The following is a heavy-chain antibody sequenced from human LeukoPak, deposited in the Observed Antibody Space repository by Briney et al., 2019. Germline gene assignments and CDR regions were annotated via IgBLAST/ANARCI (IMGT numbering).Heavy chain of an antibody. CDR1: GFTFSSYW. CDR3: ARDLEVVIVPAAIGDGLGY. V-gene: IGHV3-74*01. D-gene: IGHD2-2*02. J-gene: IGHJ4*02. Sequence: GGSLRLSCAASGFTFSSYWMPWVRQAPGKGLVWVSRINSDGSSTSYADSVKGRFTISRDNAKNTLYLQMNSLRAEDTAVYYCARDLEVVIVPAAIGDGLGYWGQGTLVTVSS. CDR2: INSDGSST.